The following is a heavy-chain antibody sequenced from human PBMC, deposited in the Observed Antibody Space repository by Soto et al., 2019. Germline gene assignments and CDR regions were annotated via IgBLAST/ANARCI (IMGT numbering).Heavy chain of an antibody. D-gene: IGHD3-10*01. J-gene: IGHJ4*02. CDR2: ISSYSSYM. Sequence: EVQLVESGGGLVKPGGSLRLSCAASGFTFSNYNMNWVRQAPGKGLEWVSSISSYSSYMYYADSVKGRFTISRDNAKNSLYLPMNSLRAEVTAVYYCARCLVSASGSGSYDALDYWGQGILVTVSS. CDR1: GFTFSNYN. CDR3: ARCLVSASGSGSYDALDY. V-gene: IGHV3-21*01.